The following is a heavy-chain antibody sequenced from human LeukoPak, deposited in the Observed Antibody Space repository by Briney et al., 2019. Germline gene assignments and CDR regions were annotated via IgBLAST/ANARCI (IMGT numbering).Heavy chain of an antibody. Sequence: PGGSLRLSCAASGFTFSSYAMSWVRQAPGKGLEWVSAISGSGGSTYYADSVKGRFTISRDNSKNTLYLQMNSLRVEDTAVYYCAKDPTMIVGEDYYYGMDVWGQGTTVTVSS. D-gene: IGHD3-22*01. V-gene: IGHV3-23*01. CDR2: ISGSGGST. CDR1: GFTFSSYA. CDR3: AKDPTMIVGEDYYYGMDV. J-gene: IGHJ6*02.